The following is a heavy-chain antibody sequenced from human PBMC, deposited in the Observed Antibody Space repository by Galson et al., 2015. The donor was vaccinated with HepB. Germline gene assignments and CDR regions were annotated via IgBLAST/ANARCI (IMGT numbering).Heavy chain of an antibody. V-gene: IGHV3-23*01. CDR3: AKDRWTRETARPFDY. CDR2: ISDSGDST. Sequence: SLRLSCAVSGVTLSDYAMNWVRQAPGKGLEWVSTISDSGDSTSYADSVKGRFTIPKDNSKNTVYLQLSSLRAEDTALYFCAKDRWTRETARPFDYWGQGTLVTVSS. D-gene: IGHD5-18*01. CDR1: GVTLSDYA. J-gene: IGHJ4*02.